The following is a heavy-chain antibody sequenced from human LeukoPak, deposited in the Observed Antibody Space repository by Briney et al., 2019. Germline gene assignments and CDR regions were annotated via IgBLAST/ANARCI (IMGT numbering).Heavy chain of an antibody. CDR2: IYSSGST. V-gene: IGHV4-4*07. J-gene: IGHJ6*02. CDR1: GASIRSYY. D-gene: IGHD2-15*01. Sequence: SETLSLTCSVSGASIRSYYWNWIRQPAGKGLEWIGRIYSSGSTNYNPSLKSRVTMSVDTSKNQFSLQLNSVTAADTAVYYCARGGRGSGDYYYYYGMDVWGQGTTVTVS. CDR3: ARGGRGSGDYYYYYGMDV.